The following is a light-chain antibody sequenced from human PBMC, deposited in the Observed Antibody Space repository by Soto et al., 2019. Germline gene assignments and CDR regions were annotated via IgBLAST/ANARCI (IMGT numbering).Light chain of an antibody. CDR1: RSDVGGYNY. CDR2: DVR. J-gene: IGLJ2*01. Sequence: QSALTQPASVSGSPGQSITISCTGTRSDVGGYNYVSWYQQQPGKAPKLLIYDVRNRPSGVSTRFSGSKSGNTASLTISGLQAEDEADYYCSSYTSSNTLVFGEGTKLTVL. CDR3: SSYTSSNTLV. V-gene: IGLV2-14*01.